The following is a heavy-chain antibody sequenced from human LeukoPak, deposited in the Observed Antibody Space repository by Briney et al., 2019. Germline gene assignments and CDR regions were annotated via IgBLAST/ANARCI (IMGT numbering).Heavy chain of an antibody. V-gene: IGHV3-21*01. CDR3: ARDQGGNYFIDF. Sequence: GGSLRLSCAASGFTLSSYTMNWGRQAPGEGVEWVSPISSVSSHIYYADSVKALFTISRDNDKNSRYLKMNSLRAENRSVYYCARDQGGNYFIDFWGRGPRATVSS. J-gene: IGHJ4*02. D-gene: IGHD4-23*01. CDR2: ISSVSSHI. CDR1: GFTLSSYT.